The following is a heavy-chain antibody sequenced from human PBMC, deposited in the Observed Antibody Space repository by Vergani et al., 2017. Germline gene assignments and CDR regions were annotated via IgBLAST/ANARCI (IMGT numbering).Heavy chain of an antibody. Sequence: EVQLLESGGGLVQPAGSLRLSCEASGFSFPGYAMSWVRQAPGTGLEWGSSVSGSSATPYYADSVKGRFTISRDNSKNTLYLQMNSLRAEDTAVYYCAKPSGSNYYYYYMDVWGKGTTVTVSS. V-gene: IGHV3-23*01. CDR2: VSGSSATP. D-gene: IGHD1-26*01. CDR1: GFSFPGYA. J-gene: IGHJ6*03. CDR3: AKPSGSNYYYYYMDV.